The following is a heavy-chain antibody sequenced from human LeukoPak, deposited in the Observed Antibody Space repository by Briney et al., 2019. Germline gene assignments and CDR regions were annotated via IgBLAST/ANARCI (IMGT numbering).Heavy chain of an antibody. CDR1: GGSISSGSYY. Sequence: TSETLSLTCTVSGGSISSGSYYWGWIRQPPGKGLEWIGNIYYSGSTYYNPSLKSRVSISVDTSKNQFSLKLTSVTAADTAVYYCARHFGSGSEKYYFDYWGQGTLVTVSS. V-gene: IGHV4-39*07. D-gene: IGHD3-10*01. J-gene: IGHJ4*02. CDR3: ARHFGSGSEKYYFDY. CDR2: IYYSGST.